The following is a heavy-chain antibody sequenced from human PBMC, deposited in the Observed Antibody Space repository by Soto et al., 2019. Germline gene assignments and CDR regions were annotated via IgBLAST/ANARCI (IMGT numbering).Heavy chain of an antibody. V-gene: IGHV1-18*01. D-gene: IGHD3-10*01. CDR3: ARNSDSYYYYGMGV. Sequence: GASVKVSCKASGYTFTSYGISWVRQAPGQGLEWMGWISAYNGNTNYAQKLQGRVTMTTDTSTSTAYMELRSLRSDDTAVYYCARNSDSYYYYGMGVWGQGTTVTVSS. CDR2: ISAYNGNT. J-gene: IGHJ6*02. CDR1: GYTFTSYG.